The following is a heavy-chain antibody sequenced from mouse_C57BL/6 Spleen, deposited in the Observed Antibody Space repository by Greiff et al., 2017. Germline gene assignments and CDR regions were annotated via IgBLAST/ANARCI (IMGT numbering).Heavy chain of an antibody. CDR2: FHPYNDDN. CDR3: ARMDYSSYAMYY. Sequence: QVQLQQSGAELVKPGASVKMSCKASGYTFTTYPIEWMKQNHGKSLEWIGNFHPYNDDNKYNEKFKGKATLTVEKSSSTVYLELSRLTSYDSSVYYCARMDYSSYAMYYWGHGTSVTVSS. CDR1: GYTFTTYP. J-gene: IGHJ4*01. D-gene: IGHD1-1*01. V-gene: IGHV1-47*01.